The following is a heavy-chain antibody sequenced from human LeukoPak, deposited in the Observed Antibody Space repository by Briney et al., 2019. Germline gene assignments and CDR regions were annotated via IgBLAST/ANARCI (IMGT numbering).Heavy chain of an antibody. D-gene: IGHD6-19*01. CDR2: INPNSGGT. J-gene: IGHJ4*02. V-gene: IGHV1-2*02. CDR3: ASAAGEQWLVLYYFDY. CDR1: GYTFTGYY. Sequence: ASVKVSCKASGYTFTGYYMHWVRQAPGQGLEWMGWINPNSGGTNYAQKFQGRVTMTRDTSISTAYMELSRLRSDDTAVYYCASAAGEQWLVLYYFDYWGQGTLVTVSS.